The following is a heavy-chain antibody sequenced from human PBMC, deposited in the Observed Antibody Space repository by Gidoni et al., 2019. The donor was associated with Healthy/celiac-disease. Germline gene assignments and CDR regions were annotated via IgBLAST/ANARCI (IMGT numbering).Heavy chain of an antibody. Sequence: QLQLQESGPGLVKRSETRSLSCPVSGGSVSSSSYYWGWIRQPPGKGLEWIGSIYYSGSTYYSPSLKSRVTISVDTSKNQFSLKLSSVTAADTAVYYCARTILTGSWYPGGSGWFDPWGQGTLVTVSS. J-gene: IGHJ5*02. CDR1: GGSVSSSSYY. CDR3: ARTILTGSWYPGGSGWFDP. D-gene: IGHD6-13*01. V-gene: IGHV4-39*01. CDR2: IYYSGST.